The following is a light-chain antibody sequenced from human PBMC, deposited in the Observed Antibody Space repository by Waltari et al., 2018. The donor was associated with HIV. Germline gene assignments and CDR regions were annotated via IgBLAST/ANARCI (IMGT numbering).Light chain of an antibody. CDR1: SSDIGAYNR. J-gene: IGLJ1*01. V-gene: IGLV2-18*02. CDR3: SSYKNNNTLV. Sequence: QSALTQPPSVSASPGQSVTISCTGTSSDIGAYNRVSWYLQPPGTAPKVIIYEVKNRPSGVPDRFSGSKSGSTASLTISGLQAEDEADYFCSSYKNNNTLVFGTGTKVIVL. CDR2: EVK.